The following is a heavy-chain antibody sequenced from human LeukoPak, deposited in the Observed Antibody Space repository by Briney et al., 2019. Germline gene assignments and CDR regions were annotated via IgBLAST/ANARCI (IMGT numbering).Heavy chain of an antibody. CDR2: INHSGST. J-gene: IGHJ4*02. CDR3: ARAAGIAAAPEGQINDY. V-gene: IGHV4-34*01. Sequence: SETLSLXXAXYGXXFSGYYWSWIRXPPGKGLEWIGEINHSGSTNYNPSLKSRVTISVDTSKNQFSLKLSSVTAADTAVYYCARAAGIAAAPEGQINDYWGQGTLVTVSS. D-gene: IGHD6-13*01. CDR1: GXXFSGYY.